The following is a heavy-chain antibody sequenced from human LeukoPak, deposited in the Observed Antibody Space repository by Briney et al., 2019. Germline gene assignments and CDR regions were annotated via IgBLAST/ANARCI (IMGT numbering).Heavy chain of an antibody. V-gene: IGHV3-30*02. CDR2: IRYDGNNN. CDR1: GFTFSSFG. CDR3: AKDRTSYADTFDI. Sequence: GGSLRLSCAASGFTFSSFGMHWVRQAPGKGLEWVAFIRYDGNNNYYADSVKGRFTISRDNSKNTLFLQMNSLRAEDTALYYCAKDRTSYADTFDIWGQGTMVTVSS. D-gene: IGHD2-2*01. J-gene: IGHJ3*02.